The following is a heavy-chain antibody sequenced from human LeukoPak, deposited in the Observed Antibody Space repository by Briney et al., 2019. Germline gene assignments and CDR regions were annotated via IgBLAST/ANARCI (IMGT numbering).Heavy chain of an antibody. CDR1: GLTLSDAW. V-gene: IGHV3-15*01. J-gene: IGHJ4*02. Sequence: GGSLRLSCAASGLTLSDAWLTWVRQAPGKGLEWVARIKSKIDGGLKDYAAPVKDTFTISRDDSENTVYLQINSLKIEDTAMYYCATGRSGYFDSWGQGTLVTVSS. CDR2: IKSKIDGGLK. CDR3: ATGRSGYFDS.